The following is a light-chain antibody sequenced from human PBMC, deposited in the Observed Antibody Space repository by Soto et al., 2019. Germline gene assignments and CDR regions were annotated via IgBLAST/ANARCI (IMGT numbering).Light chain of an antibody. Sequence: EIVLTQSPATLSLSPGERATLSCRASQSVDNYLAWYQQKPGQAPRLLINDVSNRATGIPARFSGSGSGTDFTLSISSLEPEDFAVYYCQQRSSWPRFTFGPGTKVDIK. CDR2: DVS. V-gene: IGKV3-11*01. CDR1: QSVDNY. CDR3: QQRSSWPRFT. J-gene: IGKJ3*01.